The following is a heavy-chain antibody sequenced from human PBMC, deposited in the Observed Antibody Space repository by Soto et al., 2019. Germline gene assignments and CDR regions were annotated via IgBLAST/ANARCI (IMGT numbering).Heavy chain of an antibody. CDR3: VKGGWLDV. V-gene: IGHV3-23*01. Sequence: EVQLLESGGGLVQPGGSLRLACAASGLSFSNYEMTWARQAPGKGLEWVAFINPSSGTTHYADSVKGRFTISRDNSKDTLYLQLSSLRVEDTAVYYCVKGGWLDVWGQGTTVTVSS. J-gene: IGHJ6*02. CDR2: INPSSGTT. D-gene: IGHD2-15*01. CDR1: GLSFSNYE.